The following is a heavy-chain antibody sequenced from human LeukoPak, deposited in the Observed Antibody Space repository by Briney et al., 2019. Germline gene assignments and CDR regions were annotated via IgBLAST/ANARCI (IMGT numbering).Heavy chain of an antibody. J-gene: IGHJ5*02. CDR2: ICGSGGST. CDR1: GFTFSSYA. CDR3: AKRPVRGNWFDP. D-gene: IGHD3-10*01. Sequence: PGGSLRLSCAASGFTFSSYAMSWVRQAPGKGLEWVSAICGSGGSTYYADSVKGRFTISRDNSKNTLYLQMNSLRAEDTAVYYCAKRPVRGNWFDPWGQGTLVTVSS. V-gene: IGHV3-23*01.